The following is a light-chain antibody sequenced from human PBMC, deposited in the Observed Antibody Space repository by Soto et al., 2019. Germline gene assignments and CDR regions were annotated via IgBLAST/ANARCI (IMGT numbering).Light chain of an antibody. J-gene: IGKJ5*01. Sequence: EIVLTQFPAALSLSPGEVATLSCSASQSVGSKLAWFQQKPGQAPRLLIYDASNRATGIPARFSGSGSGTDFTVTISSLEPEDFAVYYCQQRSSWPITFGPGTRLEI. V-gene: IGKV3-11*01. CDR3: QQRSSWPIT. CDR2: DAS. CDR1: QSVGSK.